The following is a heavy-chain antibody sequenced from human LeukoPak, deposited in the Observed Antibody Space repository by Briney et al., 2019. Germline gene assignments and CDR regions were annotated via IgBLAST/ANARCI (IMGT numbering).Heavy chain of an antibody. CDR1: GGSISSYY. D-gene: IGHD6-13*01. J-gene: IGHJ5*02. V-gene: IGHV4-4*07. CDR3: ATRPDIAATGPGWFDP. CDR2: IYTSGST. Sequence: SETLSLTCTVSGGSISSYYWSWIRQPAGKGLEWIGRIYTSGSTNYNPSLKSRVTISVDTSKNQSSLKLSSVTAADTAVYYCATRPDIAATGPGWFDPWGQGALVTVSS.